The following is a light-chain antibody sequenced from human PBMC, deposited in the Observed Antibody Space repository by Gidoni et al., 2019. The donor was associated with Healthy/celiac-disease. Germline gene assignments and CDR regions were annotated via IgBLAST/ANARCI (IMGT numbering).Light chain of an antibody. CDR3: QQRRNCHT. CDR2: DAS. Sequence: IVFTQSTATLSLSPGERATLPCRASQSVSSYLAWYQQKPGQAPRLILYDASSRATGIPARFSGSGSGTDFTLTISSLEPEDFAVYYCQQRRNCHTFXGXTKVEIK. V-gene: IGKV3-11*01. J-gene: IGKJ4*01. CDR1: QSVSSY.